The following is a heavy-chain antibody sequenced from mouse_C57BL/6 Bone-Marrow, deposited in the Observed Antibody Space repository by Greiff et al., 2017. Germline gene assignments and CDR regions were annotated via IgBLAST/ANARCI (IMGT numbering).Heavy chain of an antibody. Sequence: DVMLVESGGGLVKPGGSLKLSCAASGFTFSSYTMSWVRQTPEKRLEWVATISGGGGNTYYPDSVKGRFTISRDKAKNTLYLQMSSLRSDDTALYYCASQAGFAYWGQGTLVTVSA. J-gene: IGHJ3*01. CDR3: ASQAGFAY. CDR2: ISGGGGNT. CDR1: GFTFSSYT. V-gene: IGHV5-9*01.